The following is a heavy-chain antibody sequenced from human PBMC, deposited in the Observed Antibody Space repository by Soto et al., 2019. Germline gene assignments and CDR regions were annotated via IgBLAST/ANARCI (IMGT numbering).Heavy chain of an antibody. V-gene: IGHV4-34*01. Sequence: SETLSLTCAVYGGSFSGYYWSWIRQSPGKGLEWIGEINHSGSTNYNPSLKRRVNISVDTSKNQFSLKLTSVTAADTAVYYCATPKSSHNFFGTLGQGTLVTVSS. J-gene: IGHJ5*02. CDR1: GGSFSGYY. CDR3: ATPKSSHNFFGT. CDR2: INHSGST.